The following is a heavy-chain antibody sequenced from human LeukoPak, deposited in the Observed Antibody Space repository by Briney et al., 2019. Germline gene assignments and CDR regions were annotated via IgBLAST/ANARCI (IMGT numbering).Heavy chain of an antibody. J-gene: IGHJ4*02. V-gene: IGHV3-7*01. Sequence: GGSLRLSCEASGFTFMSYAVSWVRQAPGKGLEWVANIKQDESEKYYVDSVKGRFTISRDNAKSSLYLQMNSLRAEDTAVYYCARALDSSSSRYQAFEEWGQGTLVTVSS. D-gene: IGHD2-2*01. CDR1: GFTFMSYA. CDR3: ARALDSSSSRYQAFEE. CDR2: IKQDESEK.